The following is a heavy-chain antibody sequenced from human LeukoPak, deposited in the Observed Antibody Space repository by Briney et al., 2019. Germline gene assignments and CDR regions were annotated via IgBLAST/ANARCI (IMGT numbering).Heavy chain of an antibody. D-gene: IGHD3-10*01. V-gene: IGHV1-24*01. J-gene: IGHJ4*02. CDR2: FDPEDGET. CDR1: GSTLTELS. CDR3: ATKLLWFGELPLV. Sequence: GASVTVSCKVSGSTLTELSMHWVRQAPGKGLEWMGGFDPEDGETIYAQKFQGRVTMTEDTSTDTAYMELSSLRSEDTAVYYCATKLLWFGELPLVWGQGTLVTVSS.